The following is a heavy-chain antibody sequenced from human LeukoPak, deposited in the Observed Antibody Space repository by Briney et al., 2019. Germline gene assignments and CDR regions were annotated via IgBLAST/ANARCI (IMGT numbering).Heavy chain of an antibody. CDR3: AKESRIAARSRINYFDY. V-gene: IGHV3-23*01. Sequence: PGGSLRLSCAASGFTFSSYAMSWVRQAPGKGLEWVSAISGSGGSTYYADSVKGRFTISRDNSKNTLYLQMNSLRAEDTAVYYCAKESRIAARSRINYFDYWGQGTLVTVSS. CDR1: GFTFSSYA. D-gene: IGHD6-6*01. J-gene: IGHJ4*02. CDR2: ISGSGGST.